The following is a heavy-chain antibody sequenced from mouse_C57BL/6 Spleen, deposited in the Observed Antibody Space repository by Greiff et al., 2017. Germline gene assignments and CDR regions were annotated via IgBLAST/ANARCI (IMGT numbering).Heavy chain of an antibody. Sequence: VQVVESGAELVRPGASVKLSCKASGYTFTDYYINWVKQRPGQGLEWIARIYPGCGNTYYNEKFKGMATLSAEKSSSTAYLQLSSLPSEDSAVYFCSRLVTGTEDFDYWGQGTTLTVSS. J-gene: IGHJ2*01. CDR2: IYPGCGNT. D-gene: IGHD4-1*01. V-gene: IGHV1-76*01. CDR1: GYTFTDYY. CDR3: SRLVTGTEDFDY.